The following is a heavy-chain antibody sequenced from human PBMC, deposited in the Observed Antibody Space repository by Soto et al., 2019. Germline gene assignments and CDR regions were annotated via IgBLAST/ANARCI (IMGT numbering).Heavy chain of an antibody. V-gene: IGHV5-51*01. J-gene: IGHJ6*02. Sequence: GESLKISCKGSGYSFTSYWIGWVRQMPGKGLEWMGIIYPGDSDTRYSPSFQGQVTISADKSISTAYLQWSSLKASDTAMYYCARCGASTYYYYGMDVWGQGTTVTVSS. D-gene: IGHD1-26*01. CDR1: GYSFTSYW. CDR3: ARCGASTYYYYGMDV. CDR2: IYPGDSDT.